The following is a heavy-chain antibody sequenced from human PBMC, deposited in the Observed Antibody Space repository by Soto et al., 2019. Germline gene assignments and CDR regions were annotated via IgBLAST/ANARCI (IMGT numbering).Heavy chain of an antibody. V-gene: IGHV4-38-2*01. Sequence: PSETLSLTCAVSGYSISSGYYWGWIRQPPGKGLEWIGSIYHSGSTYYNPSLKSRVTISVDTSKNQFSLKLSSVTAAETAVSYCAGVYDFWSGYLGGRTGKPWFDPWGQGTLVTVSS. CDR3: AGVYDFWSGYLGGRTGKPWFDP. D-gene: IGHD3-3*01. CDR2: IYHSGST. J-gene: IGHJ5*02. CDR1: GYSISSGYY.